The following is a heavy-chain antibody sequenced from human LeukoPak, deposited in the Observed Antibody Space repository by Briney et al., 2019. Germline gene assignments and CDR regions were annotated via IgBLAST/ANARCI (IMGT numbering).Heavy chain of an antibody. CDR2: INPSGGST. V-gene: IGHV1-46*01. CDR1: GYTFTSYY. Sequence: VASVKVSCKASGYTFTSYYMHWVRQAPGQGLEWMGIINPSGGSTSYAQKFQGRVTMTRDMSTSTVYMELSSLRSEDTAVYYCARFRKAVGAFDIWGQGTMVTVSS. J-gene: IGHJ3*02. CDR3: ARFRKAVGAFDI.